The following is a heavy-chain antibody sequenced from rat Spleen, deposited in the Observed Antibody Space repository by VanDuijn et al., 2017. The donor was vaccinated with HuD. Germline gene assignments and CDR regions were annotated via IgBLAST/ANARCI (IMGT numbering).Heavy chain of an antibody. V-gene: IGHV5-31*01. CDR1: GFTFNNYW. J-gene: IGHJ1*01. CDR2: ISPSGATT. Sequence: EVQLVETGGGLVQPGRSLKLSCVASGFTFNNYWMSWIRQAPGKGLEWVASISPSGATTNYRDSVKGRFTVSRHNTQNTLYLQMNSLRSEDTATYYCARRHYDGAYGYFDFWGPGTMVTVSS. CDR3: ARRHYDGAYGYFDF. D-gene: IGHD1-12*02.